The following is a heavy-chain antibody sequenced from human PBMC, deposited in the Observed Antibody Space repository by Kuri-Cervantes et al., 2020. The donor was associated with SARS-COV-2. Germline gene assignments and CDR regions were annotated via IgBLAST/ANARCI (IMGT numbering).Heavy chain of an antibody. Sequence: GESLKISCAASGFTFSSYGMHWVRQAPGKGLEWVAVIWYDGSNKYYADSVKGRFTISRDNAKNSLYLQMNSLRDEDTAVYYCARDPVGGSYGVFDYGGQGTRVTGAS. CDR1: GFTFSSYG. CDR3: ARDPVGGSYGVFDY. V-gene: IGHV3-33*01. J-gene: IGHJ4*02. CDR2: IWYDGSNK. D-gene: IGHD1-26*01.